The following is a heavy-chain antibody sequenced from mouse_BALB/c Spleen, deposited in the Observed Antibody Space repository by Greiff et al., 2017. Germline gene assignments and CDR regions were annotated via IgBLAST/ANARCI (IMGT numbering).Heavy chain of an antibody. CDR1: GFTFSSYA. CDR3: AREDFDY. J-gene: IGHJ2*01. CDR2: ISSGGST. Sequence: EVKLMESGGGLVKPGGSLKLSCAASGFTFSSYAMSWVRQTPEKRLEWVASISSGGSTYYPDSVKGRFTISRDNARNILYLQMSSLRSEDTAMYYCAREDFDYWGQGTTLTVSS. V-gene: IGHV5-6-5*01.